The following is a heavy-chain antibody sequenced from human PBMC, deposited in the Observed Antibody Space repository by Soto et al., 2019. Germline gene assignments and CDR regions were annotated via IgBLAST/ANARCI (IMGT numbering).Heavy chain of an antibody. CDR3: ARDVETAMGVFDP. CDR2: IRSRSSTK. J-gene: IGHJ5*02. CDR1: GFTFSTYS. V-gene: IGHV3-48*01. Sequence: EVQLVESGGGLVQSGGSLRLSCAASGFTFSTYSMNWVRQAPGKGLEWVSYIRSRSSTKHYRDSVKGRFTISRDNAKNSLYLQMNSLRAEDTAIYYCARDVETAMGVFDPWGQGTLVTVSS. D-gene: IGHD5-18*01.